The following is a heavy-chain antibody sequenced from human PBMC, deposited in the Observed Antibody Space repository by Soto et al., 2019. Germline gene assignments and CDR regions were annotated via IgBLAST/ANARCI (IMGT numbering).Heavy chain of an antibody. CDR2: ISSSTTTI. D-gene: IGHD3-22*01. CDR3: ARETSTYYYDSSAYLGFDY. J-gene: IGHJ4*02. CDR1: GFTFSNFN. V-gene: IGHV3-48*02. Sequence: EGSLRVSCTASGFTFSNFNINWVRQAPGKGLEWISYISSSTTTIFYADSVKGRFTISRDNAKNSLYLQMNSLRDEDTAVYYCARETSTYYYDSSAYLGFDYWGQGTLVTVSS.